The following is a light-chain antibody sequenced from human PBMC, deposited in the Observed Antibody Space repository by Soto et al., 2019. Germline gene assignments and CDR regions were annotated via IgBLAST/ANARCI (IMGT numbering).Light chain of an antibody. Sequence: EIVLTQSPGTLSLSPGERATLSCRASQSVTSSYLAWYQQKPGQAPRLLIYGASSRATGIPDRFSGSGSGTDFTRTISRLEPEDLAVDYCQQYGSSPVTFGQGTKVEIK. CDR1: QSVTSSY. J-gene: IGKJ1*01. CDR3: QQYGSSPVT. CDR2: GAS. V-gene: IGKV3-20*01.